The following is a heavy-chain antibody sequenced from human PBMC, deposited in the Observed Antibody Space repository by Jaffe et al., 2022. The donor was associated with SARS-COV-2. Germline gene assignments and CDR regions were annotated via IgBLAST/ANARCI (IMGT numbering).Heavy chain of an antibody. Sequence: EVQLVESGGGLVQPGGSLRLSCAASGFTFSSHWMHWVRQAPGKGLVWVSRLNSDGSWTSYAESVKGRFTISRDNARNTLYLQMSSLRAEDTAVYYCAREMPTSGSYQYDAFDVWGQGTMVTVSS. CDR2: LNSDGSWT. D-gene: IGHD3-10*01. V-gene: IGHV3-74*01. CDR3: AREMPTSGSYQYDAFDV. J-gene: IGHJ3*01. CDR1: GFTFSSHW.